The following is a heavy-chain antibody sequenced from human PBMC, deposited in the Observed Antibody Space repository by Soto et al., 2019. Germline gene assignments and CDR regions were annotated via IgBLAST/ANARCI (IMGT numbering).Heavy chain of an antibody. CDR2: ISGSGASI. CDR3: AKGPCSGGSFYSRHFDY. D-gene: IGHD2-15*01. J-gene: IGHJ4*02. CDR1: GFTLSSYA. Sequence: EVQLLESGGGLVQPGGSLRLSCVGSGFTLSSYAMSWVRQAPGKGLEWVSGISGSGASIDYADSVKGRFTTSRDNSENTLFRQMNSLRGEDTAVYYCAKGPCSGGSFYSRHFDYWGQGTLVTVSS. V-gene: IGHV3-23*01.